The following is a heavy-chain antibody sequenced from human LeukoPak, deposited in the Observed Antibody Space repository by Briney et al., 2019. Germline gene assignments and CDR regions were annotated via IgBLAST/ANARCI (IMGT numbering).Heavy chain of an antibody. CDR1: GYTFTSYG. Sequence: ASVKVSCKASGYTFTSYGISWVRQAPGQGLEWMGWMNPNSGNTGYAQKFQGRVTITRNTSISTAYMELSSLRSEDTAVYYCARAGYYDFWSGYRTFDYWGQGTLVTVSS. CDR3: ARAGYYDFWSGYRTFDY. D-gene: IGHD3-3*01. J-gene: IGHJ4*02. V-gene: IGHV1-8*03. CDR2: MNPNSGNT.